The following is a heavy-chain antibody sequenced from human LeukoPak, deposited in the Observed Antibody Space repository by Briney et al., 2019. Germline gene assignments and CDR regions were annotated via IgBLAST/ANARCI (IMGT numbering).Heavy chain of an antibody. D-gene: IGHD3-10*01. CDR1: GFTFRDYA. Sequence: GRSLRLSCTTSGFTFRDYAMTWLHQAPGKGLEWVGFIRSNNYDGTTEYAASVKGRFTISRDDSKNIAYLQMDSLKTEDTAVYYCTRAGGSGFSFDYWGQGTLVTVPS. CDR3: TRAGGSGFSFDY. V-gene: IGHV3-49*03. J-gene: IGHJ4*02. CDR2: IRSNNYDGTT.